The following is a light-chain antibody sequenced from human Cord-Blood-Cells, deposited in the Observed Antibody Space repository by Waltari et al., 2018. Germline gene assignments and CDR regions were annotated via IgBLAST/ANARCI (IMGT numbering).Light chain of an antibody. J-gene: IGKJ1*01. V-gene: IGKV3-15*01. CDR2: GAS. Sequence: EIVMTQSPANLSGYRGDRATRSCRASQSVSINLAWYQQKPGQAPRLLIYGASTRATGIPARFSGSGSGTEFTLTISSLQSEDFAVYYCQQYNNWWTFGQGTKVEIK. CDR1: QSVSIN. CDR3: QQYNNWWT.